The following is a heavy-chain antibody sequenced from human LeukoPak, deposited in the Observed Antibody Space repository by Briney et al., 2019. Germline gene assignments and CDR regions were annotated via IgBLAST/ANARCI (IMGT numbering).Heavy chain of an antibody. CDR3: ARDLTESGMDV. D-gene: IGHD4-11*01. J-gene: IGHJ6*04. V-gene: IGHV1-18*04. CDR2: ISTYNGNT. Sequence: GATLRVSCTVSGYTFTSYGISWGCQGPEQGLEWMGWISTYNGNTNYAQKLQGRVTMTTDTSTSTAYMELRSLRSDDTAVYYCARDLTESGMDVWGKGTTVTVSS. CDR1: GYTFTSYG.